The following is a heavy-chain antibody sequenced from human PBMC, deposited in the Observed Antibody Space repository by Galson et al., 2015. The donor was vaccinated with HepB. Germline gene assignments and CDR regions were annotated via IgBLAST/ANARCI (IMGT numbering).Heavy chain of an antibody. CDR1: GYTFSSYS. V-gene: IGHV1-18*01. J-gene: IGHJ5*02. CDR2: ISPYNRET. CDR3: ARGAVVEVVGYTQNNWFDP. D-gene: IGHD2-15*01. Sequence: SVKVSCKASGYTFSSYSITWVRQAPGQGLEWMAWISPYNRETHFARKFQGRVTLTTDTFTRIAYMELRSLRSDDTAVYYCARGAVVEVVGYTQNNWFDPWGQGTLVTVSS.